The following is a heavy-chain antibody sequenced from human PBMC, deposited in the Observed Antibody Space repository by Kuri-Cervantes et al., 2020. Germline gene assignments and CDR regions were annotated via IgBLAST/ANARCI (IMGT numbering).Heavy chain of an antibody. Sequence: ASVKVSCKSSGYTFTSYAMHWVRQAPGKRLECMGWINAGNGNTKYSQKFQGRVTITRDTSASTAYMELSSLRAEDTAVYYCARSWNGYALEFDYWGQGTLVTVSS. CDR3: ARSWNGYALEFDY. CDR1: GYTFTSYA. D-gene: IGHD5-12*01. CDR2: INAGNGNT. J-gene: IGHJ4*02. V-gene: IGHV1-3*01.